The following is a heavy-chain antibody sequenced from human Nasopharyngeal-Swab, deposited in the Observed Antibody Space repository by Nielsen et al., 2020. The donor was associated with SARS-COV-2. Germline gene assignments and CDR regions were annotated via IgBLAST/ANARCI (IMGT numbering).Heavy chain of an antibody. CDR3: ARGGVYYYGMDV. J-gene: IGHJ6*02. Sequence: SETLSLTCVISGDSVSNNGATWNWIRQSPSRGLEWLGRTYYRSKWKSDYAVSVTGRLTINPDTSKNQFSLQLSSVTPEDTAIYYCARGGVYYYGMDVWGQGTTVTVSS. V-gene: IGHV6-1*01. D-gene: IGHD6-25*01. CDR2: TYYRSKWKS. CDR1: GDSVSNNGAT.